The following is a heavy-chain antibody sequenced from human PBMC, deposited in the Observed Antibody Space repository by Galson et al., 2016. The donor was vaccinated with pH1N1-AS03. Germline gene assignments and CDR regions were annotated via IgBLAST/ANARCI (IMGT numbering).Heavy chain of an antibody. D-gene: IGHD3-3*01. CDR2: IKQDGSET. CDR3: ARGKDFLSGYPDDPLDF. Sequence: SLRLSCAASGFSFSGYWMTWVRQAPGKGLDWVANIKQDGSETYSVGSVVGRFTIYRDNAQNSLFLQMNSLRAEDTAVYYCARGKDFLSGYPDDPLDFWGQGTMVTVSS. J-gene: IGHJ3*01. V-gene: IGHV3-7*03. CDR1: GFSFSGYW.